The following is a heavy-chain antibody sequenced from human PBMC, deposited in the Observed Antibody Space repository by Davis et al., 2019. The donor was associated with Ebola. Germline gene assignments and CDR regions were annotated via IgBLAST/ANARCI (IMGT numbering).Heavy chain of an antibody. J-gene: IGHJ6*03. V-gene: IGHV3-11*04. CDR1: GFTLNVHH. Sequence: PGESLKISSVASGFTLNVHHMNWLRQAPGKVLEWVAHISTTGSSIYYADSVKGRFTNSRGSANNSLYLQMNSLTMDDTAVYYCARDPPNGLPVYYMDVWGKGTTVTVSS. CDR2: ISTTGSSI. CDR3: ARDPPNGLPVYYMDV. D-gene: IGHD2-21*02.